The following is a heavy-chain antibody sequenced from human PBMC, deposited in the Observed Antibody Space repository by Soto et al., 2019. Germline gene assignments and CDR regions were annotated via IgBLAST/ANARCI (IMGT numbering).Heavy chain of an antibody. D-gene: IGHD6-6*01. CDR1: GGSISSSNW. J-gene: IGHJ6*02. CDR2: IYHSGST. CDR3: ARAARGYYYYGMDV. Sequence: PSETLSLTCAVSGGSISSSNWWSWVRQPPGKGLEWIGEIYHSGSTNYNPSPKSRVTISVDKSKNQFSLKLSSVTAADTAVYYCARAARGYYYYGMDVWGQGTTVTVSS. V-gene: IGHV4-4*02.